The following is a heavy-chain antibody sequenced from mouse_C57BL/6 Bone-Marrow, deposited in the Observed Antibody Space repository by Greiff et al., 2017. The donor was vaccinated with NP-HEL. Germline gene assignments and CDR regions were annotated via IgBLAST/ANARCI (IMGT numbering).Heavy chain of an antibody. Sequence: VQLQQSGPELVKPGASVKISCKASGYTFTDYYMNWVKQSHGKSLEWIGDINPNNGGTSYNQKFKGKATLTVDKSSSTAYMELRSLTSEDSAVYYCARVWYFDYWGQGTTLTVSS. CDR2: INPNNGGT. CDR3: ARVWYFDY. CDR1: GYTFTDYY. V-gene: IGHV1-26*01. J-gene: IGHJ2*01. D-gene: IGHD2-10*02.